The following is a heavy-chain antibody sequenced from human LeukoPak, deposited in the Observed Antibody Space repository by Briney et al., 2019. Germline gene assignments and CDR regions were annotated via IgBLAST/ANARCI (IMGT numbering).Heavy chain of an antibody. V-gene: IGHV3-23*01. D-gene: IGHD6-13*01. CDR1: GFTFSSYA. CDR2: ISGSGGST. CDR3: AGMSSSWYFRSWFDP. J-gene: IGHJ5*02. Sequence: GGSLRLSCAASGFTFSSYAMSWVRQAPGKGLEWVSAISGSGGSTYYADSVKGRFTISRDNSKNTLYLQMTSLRAEDTAVYYCAGMSSSWYFRSWFDPWGQGTLVTVSS.